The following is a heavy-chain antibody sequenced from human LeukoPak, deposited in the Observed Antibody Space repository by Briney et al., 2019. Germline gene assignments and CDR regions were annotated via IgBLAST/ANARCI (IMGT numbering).Heavy chain of an antibody. CDR1: GITLSNYG. CDR2: ISGSGGST. CDR3: AKRGVVIRVILVGFHKEAYYFDS. Sequence: PGGSLRLSCAVSGITLSNYGMSWVRQAPGKGLEWVAGISGSGGSTNYADSVKGRFTISRDNPKNTLYLQMISLRAEDTAVYFCAKRGVVIRVILVGFHKEAYYFDSWGQGALVTVSS. V-gene: IGHV3-23*01. D-gene: IGHD3-22*01. J-gene: IGHJ4*02.